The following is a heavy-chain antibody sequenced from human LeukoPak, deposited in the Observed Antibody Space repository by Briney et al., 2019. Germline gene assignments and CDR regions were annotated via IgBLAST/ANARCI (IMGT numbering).Heavy chain of an antibody. CDR2: IYAGDSDT. CDR1: GYSFTSYW. J-gene: IGHJ3*02. Sequence: GESLKISCKGSGYSFTSYWIGRVRQLPGKGLEWMGIIYAGDSDTRYSPSSQGQVTISADKSITTAYLQWSSLKASDTAMYYCARPKAPGHYDILPGYSGDAFDIWGQGTMVTVSS. V-gene: IGHV5-51*01. D-gene: IGHD3-9*01. CDR3: ARPKAPGHYDILPGYSGDAFDI.